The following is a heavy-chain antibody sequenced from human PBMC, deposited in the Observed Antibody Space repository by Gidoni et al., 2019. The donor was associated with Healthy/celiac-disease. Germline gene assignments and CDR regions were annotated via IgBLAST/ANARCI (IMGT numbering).Heavy chain of an antibody. V-gene: IGHV4-39*01. CDR2: IYYSGST. CDR1: GGSISSSSYY. J-gene: IGHJ4*02. Sequence: QLQLQESGAGLGKASENLHLTCTVRGGSISSSSYYWGWIRHPPWKGLEWIGSIYYSGSTYYNPSLKSRVTISVDTSKNQFSLMLSSVTAADTAVYYCARHDSSGWYGYFDYWGQGTLVTVSS. D-gene: IGHD6-19*01. CDR3: ARHDSSGWYGYFDY.